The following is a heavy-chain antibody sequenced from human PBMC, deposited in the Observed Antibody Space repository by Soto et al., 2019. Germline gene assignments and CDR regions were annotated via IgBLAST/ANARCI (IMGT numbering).Heavy chain of an antibody. CDR3: AKAAWTTVTTFSDY. CDR1: GFTFSSYG. J-gene: IGHJ4*02. Sequence: GGSLRLSCAASGFTFSSYGMHWVRQAPGKGLEWVAFISYDGSNKYYADSVKGRFTISRDNSKNTLYLQMNSLRAEDTAVYYCAKAAWTTVTTFSDYWGQGTLVTVSS. CDR2: ISYDGSNK. D-gene: IGHD4-17*01. V-gene: IGHV3-30*18.